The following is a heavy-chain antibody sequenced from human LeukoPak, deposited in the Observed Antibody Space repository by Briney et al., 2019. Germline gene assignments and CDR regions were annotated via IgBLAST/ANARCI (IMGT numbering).Heavy chain of an antibody. J-gene: IGHJ6*02. CDR3: ARSRGVITAGYYYYGMDV. V-gene: IGHV4-39*07. D-gene: IGHD3-10*01. CDR2: INHSGST. CDR1: GGSISSSSYY. Sequence: PSETLSLTCTVSGGSISSSSYYWGWIRQPPGKGLEWIGEINHSGSTNYNPSLKSRVTISVDTSKNQFSLKLSSVTAADTAVYYCARSRGVITAGYYYYGMDVWGQGTTVTVSS.